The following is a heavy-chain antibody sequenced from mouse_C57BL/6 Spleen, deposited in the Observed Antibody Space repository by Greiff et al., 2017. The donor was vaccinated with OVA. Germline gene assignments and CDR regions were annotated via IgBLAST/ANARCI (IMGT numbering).Heavy chain of an antibody. D-gene: IGHD2-4*01. CDR2: IYPGSGST. Sequence: QVQLQQPGAELVKPGASVKMSCKASGYTFTSYWITWVKQRPGQGLEWIGDIYPGSGSTNYNEKFKSKATLTVDTSSSTAYMQLSSLTSEDSAVYYCARSYYDYDGFDYWGQGTTLTVSS. CDR1: GYTFTSYW. V-gene: IGHV1-55*01. CDR3: ARSYYDYDGFDY. J-gene: IGHJ2*01.